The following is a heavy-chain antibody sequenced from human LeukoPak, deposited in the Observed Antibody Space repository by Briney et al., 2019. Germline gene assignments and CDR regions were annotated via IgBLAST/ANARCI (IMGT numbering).Heavy chain of an antibody. CDR2: IRSKANSCAT. D-gene: IGHD6-19*01. V-gene: IGHV3-73*01. Sequence: PGGSLGLSCAASGFTFSGSAMHWVRQASGKGLEWVGRIRSKANSCATAYAASVKGRFTISRDNAKNSLYLQMNSLRAEDTAVYYCARGSLYSSGWYDYWGQGTLVTVSS. CDR1: GFTFSGSA. J-gene: IGHJ4*02. CDR3: ARGSLYSSGWYDY.